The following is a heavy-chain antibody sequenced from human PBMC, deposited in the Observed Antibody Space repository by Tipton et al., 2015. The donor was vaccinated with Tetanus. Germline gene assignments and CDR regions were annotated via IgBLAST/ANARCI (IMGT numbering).Heavy chain of an antibody. V-gene: IGHV4-4*02. CDR3: ARDQGGGRVARLNWIDP. J-gene: IGHJ5*02. CDR1: WDSISSHKW. D-gene: IGHD3-16*01. Sequence: GLVKPSGTLSLTCDVSWDSISSHKWWSWVRQPPGKGLEWIGEIYQTGSTNYNPSFQSRVSMSVDKSKDQFSLELTSVTAADTAMYYGARDQGGGRVARLNWIDPWGQGTLVTVSS. CDR2: IYQTGST.